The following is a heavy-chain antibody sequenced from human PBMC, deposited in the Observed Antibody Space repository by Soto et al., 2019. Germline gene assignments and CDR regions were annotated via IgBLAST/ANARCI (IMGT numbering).Heavy chain of an antibody. CDR2: IYYSGST. CDR1: GGSISRYY. CDR3: ARGNYYDSRIPCYFDY. D-gene: IGHD3-22*01. J-gene: IGHJ4*02. Sequence: PSETLSLTCTVSGGSISRYYWSWIRQPPGKGLEWIGYIYYSGSTNYNPSLKSRVTISVDTSKNQFSLKLSSVTAADTAVYYCARGNYYDSRIPCYFDYWGQGTLVTVSS. V-gene: IGHV4-59*08.